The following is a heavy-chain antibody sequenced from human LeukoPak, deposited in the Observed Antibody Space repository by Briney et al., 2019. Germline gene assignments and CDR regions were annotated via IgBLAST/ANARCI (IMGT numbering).Heavy chain of an antibody. CDR2: ISSSSSYI. J-gene: IGHJ4*02. CDR1: GFTFSSYS. D-gene: IGHD6-13*01. Sequence: GGSLRLSCAASGFTFSSYSMNWVRQAPGKGLEWVSSISSSSSYIYYADLVKGRFTISRDNAKNSLYLQMNSLRAEDTAVYYCAREGGYSSSWNYFDYWGQGTLVTVSS. CDR3: AREGGYSSSWNYFDY. V-gene: IGHV3-21*01.